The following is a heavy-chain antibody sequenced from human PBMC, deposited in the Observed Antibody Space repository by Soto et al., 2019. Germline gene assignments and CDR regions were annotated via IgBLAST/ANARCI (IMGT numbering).Heavy chain of an antibody. CDR3: ARGLTMGELPSHFRH. D-gene: IGHD3-16*01. J-gene: IGHJ1*01. CDR2: IYYSGST. Sequence: PSETLSLTCTVSGGSISSYYWSWIRQPPGKGLEWIGYIYYSGSTNYNPSLESRVTMSVDTSKSQFSLKVTSVTAADTAVYYCARGLTMGELPSHFRHWGQGTLVTVSS. CDR1: GGSISSYY. V-gene: IGHV4-59*01.